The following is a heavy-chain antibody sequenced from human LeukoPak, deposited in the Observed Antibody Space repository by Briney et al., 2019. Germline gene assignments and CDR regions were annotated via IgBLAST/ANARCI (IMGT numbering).Heavy chain of an antibody. D-gene: IGHD6-13*01. J-gene: IGHJ4*02. V-gene: IGHV1-8*01. CDR3: ARGHSSSWDRPLIALYDY. CDR2: MNPNSGNT. CDR1: GYTFTSYD. Sequence: SVKVSCKASGYTFTSYDINWVRQATGQGLEWMGWMNPNSGNTGYAQEFQGRVTMTRNTSISTAYMELSSLRSEDTAVYYCARGHSSSWDRPLIALYDYWGQGTLVTVSS.